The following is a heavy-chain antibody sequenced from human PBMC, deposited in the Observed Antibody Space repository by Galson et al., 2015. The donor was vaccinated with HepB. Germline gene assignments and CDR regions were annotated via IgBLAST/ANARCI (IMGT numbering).Heavy chain of an antibody. D-gene: IGHD2-15*01. V-gene: IGHV3-53*01. J-gene: IGHJ4*02. Sequence: LRLSCAASGFTVSNTYMNWVRQAPGKGLEWVSVIYSGGITYYADSVRGRFTISRDNSKNTLYLQMNSLRAEDTAVYYCASPFCSGGNCYPLWYWGQGTLVTVSS. CDR2: IYSGGIT. CDR1: GFTVSNTY. CDR3: ASPFCSGGNCYPLWY.